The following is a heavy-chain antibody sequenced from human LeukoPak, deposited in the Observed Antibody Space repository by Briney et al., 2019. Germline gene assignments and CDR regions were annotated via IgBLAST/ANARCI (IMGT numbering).Heavy chain of an antibody. CDR1: GGSISSYY. CDR3: AREPTVGLNWFDP. D-gene: IGHD4-11*01. V-gene: IGHV4-4*07. Sequence: KPSETLSLTCTASGGSISSYYWSWIRQPAGRGLEWIGRIYTSWSTNYNPSLKRRVTMSVDTSKNQFSLKLSSVTAADTAVYYCAREPTVGLNWFDPWGQGTLVTVSS. CDR2: IYTSWST. J-gene: IGHJ5*02.